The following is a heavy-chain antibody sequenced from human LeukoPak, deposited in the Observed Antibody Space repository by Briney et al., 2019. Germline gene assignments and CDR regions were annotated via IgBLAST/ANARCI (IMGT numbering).Heavy chain of an antibody. CDR3: ARENIVVVTAIRDAFDI. V-gene: IGHV3-48*02. CDR2: ISSGSSTI. CDR1: GFTFSSYS. Sequence: GGSLRLSCAASGFTFSSYSMNWVRQAPGKALEWVSYISSGSSTIYYADSVKGRFTISRDNAKNSLCLQMNSLRDEDTAVYYCARENIVVVTAIRDAFDIWGQGTMVTVSS. D-gene: IGHD2-21*02. J-gene: IGHJ3*02.